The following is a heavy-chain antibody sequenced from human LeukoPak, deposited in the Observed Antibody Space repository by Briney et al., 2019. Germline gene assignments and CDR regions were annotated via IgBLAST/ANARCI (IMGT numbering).Heavy chain of an antibody. Sequence: SEILSLTCTVSGGSISSGGYYWSWIRQPPGKGLEWIGYIYHSGSTYYNPSLKSRVTISVDRSKNQFSLKLSSVTAADTAVYYCARDPIRLLWFGELTHWGQGTLVTVSS. J-gene: IGHJ4*02. CDR3: ARDPIRLLWFGELTH. CDR2: IYHSGST. CDR1: GGSISSGGYY. D-gene: IGHD3-10*01. V-gene: IGHV4-30-2*01.